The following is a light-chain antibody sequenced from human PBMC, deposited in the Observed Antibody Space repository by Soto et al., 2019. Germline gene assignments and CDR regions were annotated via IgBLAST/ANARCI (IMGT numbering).Light chain of an antibody. CDR1: QSISSW. V-gene: IGKV1-5*03. CDR2: KAS. J-gene: IGKJ2*01. CDR3: QQYNTYPLMYT. Sequence: DIQMTQSPSTLSASVGDRVTITCRASQSISSWLAWYQQKPGKAPNLLIYKASTLASGVPSRFSGSGSGTEFTLTISSLQPDDLATYYCQQYNTYPLMYTFGQGTKLEI.